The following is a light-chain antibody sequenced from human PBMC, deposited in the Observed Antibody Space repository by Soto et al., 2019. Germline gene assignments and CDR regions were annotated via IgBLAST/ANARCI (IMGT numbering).Light chain of an antibody. CDR1: SSNIGINY. V-gene: IGLV1-47*01. CDR3: AAWDDSLSGVV. J-gene: IGLJ2*01. Sequence: QSVLTQPPSASGTPGQRVTISCSGSSSNIGINYVHWHQQLPGTAPKLLIYRNNQRPSGVPDRFSASKSGTSASLAISGLRSEDEADYYCAAWDDSLSGVVFGGRTKLTVL. CDR2: RNN.